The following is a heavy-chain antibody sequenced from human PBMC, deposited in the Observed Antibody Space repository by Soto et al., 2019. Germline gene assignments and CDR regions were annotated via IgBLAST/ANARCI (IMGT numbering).Heavy chain of an antibody. Sequence: EVRLVESGGGLVKPGGSLRLSCAASGFTFSNVWMSWVRQAPGKGLEWVGRVKSKSDGATTDYAAPVKGRVTVSRDDSQNTLSLQMDSLKIEDRAVYFCITAACGMWGADYWGQGTPVTVSS. J-gene: IGHJ4*02. V-gene: IGHV3-15*01. CDR1: GFTFSNVW. CDR2: VKSKSDGATT. CDR3: ITAACGMWGADY. D-gene: IGHD1-26*01.